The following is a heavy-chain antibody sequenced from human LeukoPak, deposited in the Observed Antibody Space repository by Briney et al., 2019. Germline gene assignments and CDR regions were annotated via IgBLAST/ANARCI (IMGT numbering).Heavy chain of an antibody. V-gene: IGHV4-59*01. J-gene: IGHJ4*02. CDR2: IYYSGST. CDR3: ARVSAAQYFDY. CDR1: GGSISSYY. Sequence: SETLSLTCTVSGGSISSYYWSWIRQPPGKGLGWIGYIYYSGSTNYNPSLKSRVTISVDTSKNQFSLKLSSVTAADTAVYYCARVSAAQYFDYWGQGTLVTVSS. D-gene: IGHD3-10*01.